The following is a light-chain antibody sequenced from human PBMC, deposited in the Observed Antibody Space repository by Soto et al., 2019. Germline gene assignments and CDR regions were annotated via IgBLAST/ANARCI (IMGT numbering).Light chain of an antibody. Sequence: DIQMTQSPSSLSASVGDRVTITCRASQTITKYLNWYQQKPGKVPKLLIYAASSLETGVPSRFSGSGSGTDFTFTISSLQPEDIATYYCQQYDNLPPLTFGGGTKVEIK. CDR1: QTITKY. CDR3: QQYDNLPPLT. CDR2: AAS. J-gene: IGKJ4*01. V-gene: IGKV1-33*01.